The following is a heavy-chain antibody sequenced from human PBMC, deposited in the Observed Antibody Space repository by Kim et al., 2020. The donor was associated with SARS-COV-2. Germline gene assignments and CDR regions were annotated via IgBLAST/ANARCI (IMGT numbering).Heavy chain of an antibody. Sequence: SVKVSCKASGGTFSKHVLSWVRQAPGQGLEWMGGIIPIFDKANYAEKFQGRVTITADESTSTAYMELSSLRHDDSAVYYCATVSRNDAYFQYWGPGTLV. V-gene: IGHV1-69*13. CDR2: IIPIFDKA. J-gene: IGHJ1*01. D-gene: IGHD1-1*01. CDR1: GGTFSKHV. CDR3: ATVSRNDAYFQY.